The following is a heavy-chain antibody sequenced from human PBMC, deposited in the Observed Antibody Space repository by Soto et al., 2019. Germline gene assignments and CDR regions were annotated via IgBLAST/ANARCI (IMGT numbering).Heavy chain of an antibody. V-gene: IGHV4-61*01. CDR3: ARMGVFGGSYYSY. J-gene: IGHJ4*02. Sequence: SETLSLTCTVSGGSVSRGSYYWSWIRQPPGKGLEWIGYIYYSGSTNYNPSLKNRVTILVDTSKNQFSLKLSSVTAADTAVYYCARMGVFGGSYYSYWGQGTLVTVSS. CDR1: GGSVSRGSYY. CDR2: IYYSGST. D-gene: IGHD1-26*01.